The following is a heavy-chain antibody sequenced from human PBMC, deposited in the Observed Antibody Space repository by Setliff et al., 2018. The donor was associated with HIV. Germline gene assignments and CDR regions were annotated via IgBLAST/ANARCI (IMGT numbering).Heavy chain of an antibody. Sequence: SVKVSCKSSGGTFSSYSLSWVRQSPGQGLEWMGGIIPILGVANYAQKLQDRVTMTTDTSTSTAYMELRSLRSDDTAVYYCARAYDVLTGYFDYWGQGTLVTVST. CDR3: ARAYDVLTGYFDY. V-gene: IGHV1-69*10. D-gene: IGHD3-9*01. CDR1: GGTFSSYS. CDR2: IIPILGVA. J-gene: IGHJ4*02.